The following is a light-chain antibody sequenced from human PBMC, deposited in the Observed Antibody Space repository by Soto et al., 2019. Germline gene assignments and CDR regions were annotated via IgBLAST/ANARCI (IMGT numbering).Light chain of an antibody. CDR3: QRYGSSPPWT. V-gene: IGKV3-20*01. Sequence: EIVLTHSPGTLSLSPGERATLSCRSSQSVSSSYLAWYQQKPGQAPRLLIYGASSRATGIPDRFSGSGSGTDFTLTISRLEPEDFAVYYCQRYGSSPPWTFGQGTKVDIK. CDR2: GAS. CDR1: QSVSSSY. J-gene: IGKJ1*01.